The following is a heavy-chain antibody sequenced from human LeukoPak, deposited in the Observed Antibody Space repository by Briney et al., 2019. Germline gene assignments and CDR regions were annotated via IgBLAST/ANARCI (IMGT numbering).Heavy chain of an antibody. CDR1: GGSISSYY. D-gene: IGHD3-22*01. CDR3: ARSGSSGYYY. Sequence: SETLSLTCTVSGGSISSYYWTWIRQPPGKGLEWIGYIHYSGSTNSYPSFKSRVSISVDTSKNQFSLKLSSVTAADTAVYYCARSGSSGYYYWGQGTMVTVSS. V-gene: IGHV4-59*01. J-gene: IGHJ4*02. CDR2: IHYSGST.